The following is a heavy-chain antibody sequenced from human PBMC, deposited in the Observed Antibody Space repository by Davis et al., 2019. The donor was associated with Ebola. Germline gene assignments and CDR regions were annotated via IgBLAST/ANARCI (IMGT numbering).Heavy chain of an antibody. CDR3: ARRATYYFDY. J-gene: IGHJ4*02. CDR1: GGSFSGYY. CDR2: INHSGST. Sequence: SETLSLTCAVYGGSFSGYYWSWIRQPPGKGLEWIGEINHSGSTNYNPSLKSRVTISVDTSKNQFSLKLSSVTAADTAVYYCARRATYYFDYWGQGTLVTVSS. V-gene: IGHV4-34*01.